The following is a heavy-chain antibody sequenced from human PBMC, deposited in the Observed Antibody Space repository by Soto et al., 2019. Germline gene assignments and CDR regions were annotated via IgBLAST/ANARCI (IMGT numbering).Heavy chain of an antibody. V-gene: IGHV2-26*01. CDR1: GFSLSNARMG. CDR2: IFSNDEK. CDR3: ARIGPTDHNPGHYDYVWGSYRYRREQYYFAY. J-gene: IGHJ4*02. Sequence: QVTLKESGPVLVKPTETLTLTCTVSGFSLSNARMGVSWIRQPPGKALEWLAHIFSNDEKSYSTSLKSRLTISKDTSKSQVVLNMTNLDAVNTATYYCARIGPTDHNPGHYDYVWGSYRYRREQYYFAYWGQGTLVTVSS. D-gene: IGHD3-16*02.